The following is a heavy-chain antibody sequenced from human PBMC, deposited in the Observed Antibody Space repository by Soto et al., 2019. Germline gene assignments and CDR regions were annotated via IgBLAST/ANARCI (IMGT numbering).Heavy chain of an antibody. CDR2: IDATSGNR. CDR1: GHSITSHF. CDR3: ARDPGYSDSSDRYFDH. J-gene: IGHJ4*03. V-gene: IGHV1-46*01. D-gene: IGHD3-22*01. Sequence: ASVKVSCKASGHSITSHFMHWVRQAPGQGLEWMGWIDATSGNRNYAQRFQGRVTMTRDTSASTAYMELSSLRSEDTAVYYCARDPGYSDSSDRYFDHWGQ.